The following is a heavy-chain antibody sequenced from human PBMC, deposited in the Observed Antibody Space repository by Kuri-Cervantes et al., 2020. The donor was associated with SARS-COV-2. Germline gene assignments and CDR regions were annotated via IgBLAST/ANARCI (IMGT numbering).Heavy chain of an antibody. CDR1: GGSISSSISSSSYY. V-gene: IGHV4-39*01. CDR3: ARRSTSITIFGVVNINPFDY. D-gene: IGHD3-3*01. CDR2: IYYSGGT. Sequence: SETLSLTSTVSGGSISSSISSSSYYWGWIRQPPGKGLEWIGSIYYSGGTYYNPSLKGRVTISVDTSKNQFSLKLSSVTAADTAVYYCARRSTSITIFGVVNINPFDYWGQGTLVTVSS. J-gene: IGHJ4*02.